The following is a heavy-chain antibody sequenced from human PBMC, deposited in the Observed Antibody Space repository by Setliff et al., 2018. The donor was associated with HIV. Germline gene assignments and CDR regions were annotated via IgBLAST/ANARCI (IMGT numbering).Heavy chain of an antibody. V-gene: IGHV4-39*07. Sequence: SETLSLTCTVSGGSISSSSYYWGWIRQPPGKGLEWIGSIYYSGSTYSNPSLKSRVTISADTSKNTLYLQMNSLRAEDTAVYYCAKDQIGSIFIPLDYWGQGTLVTVSS. CDR2: IYYSGST. D-gene: IGHD3-3*02. CDR1: GGSISSSSYY. CDR3: AKDQIGSIFIPLDY. J-gene: IGHJ4*02.